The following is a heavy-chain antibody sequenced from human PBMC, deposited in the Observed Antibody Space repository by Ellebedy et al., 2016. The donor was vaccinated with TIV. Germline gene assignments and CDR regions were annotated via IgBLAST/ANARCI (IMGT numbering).Heavy chain of an antibody. CDR3: ARSAAGTVDY. V-gene: IGHV1-3*01. D-gene: IGHD6-13*01. J-gene: IGHJ4*02. Sequence: AASVKVSCKASGYTFTHYAMHWARQAPGQRLEWMGWINAGNGNTRYSQTFQGRVTITRDTSASTAYMELRRLRSEATAVYYCARSAAGTVDYWGQGTQVTVSS. CDR1: GYTFTHYA. CDR2: INAGNGNT.